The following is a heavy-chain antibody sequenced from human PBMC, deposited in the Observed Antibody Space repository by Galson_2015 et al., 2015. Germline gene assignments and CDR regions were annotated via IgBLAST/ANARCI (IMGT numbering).Heavy chain of an antibody. CDR3: AKARYFDWLSADY. D-gene: IGHD3-9*01. V-gene: IGHV3-23*01. J-gene: IGHJ4*02. Sequence: SLRLSCAASGFTFSSYAMSWVRQAPGKGLEWVSAISGSGGSTYYADSVKGRFTISRDNSKNTLYLQMNGLRAEDTAVYYCAKARYFDWLSADYWGQGTLVTVSS. CDR1: GFTFSSYA. CDR2: ISGSGGST.